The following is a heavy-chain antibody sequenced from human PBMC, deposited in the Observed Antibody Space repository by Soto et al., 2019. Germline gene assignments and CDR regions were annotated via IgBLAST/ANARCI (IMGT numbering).Heavy chain of an antibody. J-gene: IGHJ5*02. Sequence: SSETLSLTCTVSGGSISSYYWSWIRQPPGKGLEWIGYIYYSGSTNYNPSLKSRVTISVDTSKNQFSLKLSSVTAADTAVYYCARRSGSYHREPYNWFDPWGQGTLVTVSS. V-gene: IGHV4-59*01. CDR2: IYYSGST. D-gene: IGHD1-26*01. CDR1: GGSISSYY. CDR3: ARRSGSYHREPYNWFDP.